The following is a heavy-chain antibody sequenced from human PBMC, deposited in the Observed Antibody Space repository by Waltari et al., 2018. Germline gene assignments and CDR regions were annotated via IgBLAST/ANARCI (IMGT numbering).Heavy chain of an antibody. CDR1: GFTFSSYS. CDR3: ALTEGATIY. Sequence: EVQLVESGGGLVQPGGSLRLSCAASGFTFSSYSMNWVRQAPGKGLEWVSYISSSSSTIYYADSVKGRFTIARDNAKNSLYLQMNSLRAEDTAVYYCALTEGATIYWGQGTLVTVSS. J-gene: IGHJ4*02. CDR2: ISSSSSTI. V-gene: IGHV3-48*01. D-gene: IGHD1-26*01.